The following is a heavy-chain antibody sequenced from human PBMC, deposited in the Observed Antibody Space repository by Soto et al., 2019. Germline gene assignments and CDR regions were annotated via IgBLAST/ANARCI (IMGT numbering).Heavy chain of an antibody. CDR1: GGSISSGDYY. CDR2: IYYSGTT. D-gene: IGHD5-18*01. V-gene: IGHV4-30-4*01. Sequence: PSETLSLTCTVSGGSISSGDYYWSWIRQPPGKGLEWIGYIYYSGTTYYNPSLKSRVTISVDTSKNQFSLKVSSVTAADTAVYYCARELRQLWPHYIYGMDVWGQGATVTVSS. J-gene: IGHJ6*02. CDR3: ARELRQLWPHYIYGMDV.